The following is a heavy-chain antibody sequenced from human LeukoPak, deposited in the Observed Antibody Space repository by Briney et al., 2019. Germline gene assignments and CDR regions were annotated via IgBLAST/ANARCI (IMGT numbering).Heavy chain of an antibody. J-gene: IGHJ4*02. CDR3: ARQTPTVRALGY. D-gene: IGHD4-11*01. V-gene: IGHV1-2*02. CDR2: INPNSGGS. CDR1: GYTFTGYY. Sequence: ASVKVSCKASGYTFTGYYLHWVRQAPGQGLEWMGWINPNSGGSKYAQKFQGRVTMTRDTSISTAYMELTRLRSDDTAVYYCARQTPTVRALGYWGQGTLVTVSS.